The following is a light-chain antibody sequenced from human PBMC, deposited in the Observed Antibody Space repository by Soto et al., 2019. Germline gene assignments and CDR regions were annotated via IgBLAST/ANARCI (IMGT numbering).Light chain of an antibody. J-gene: IGLJ2*01. CDR2: EVS. CDR3: SSYAGSNNLL. V-gene: IGLV2-8*01. Sequence: QSALTQPPSASGSPGQSVTVSCTGTSSDVGGYNYVSWYQQHPGKAPKLIIYEVSKRPSGVPDRFSGSKSVNTASLTVSGLQADDEAYYYCSSYAGSNNLLFGGGTQLTVL. CDR1: SSDVGGYNY.